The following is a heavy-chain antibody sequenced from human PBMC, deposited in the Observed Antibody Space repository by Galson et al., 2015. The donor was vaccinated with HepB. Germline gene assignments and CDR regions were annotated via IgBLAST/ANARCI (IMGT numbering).Heavy chain of an antibody. CDR3: ARSGLRYFDWPVFDY. Sequence: SVKVSCKASGYTFTSYAMHWVRQAPGQRLEWMGWINAGNGNTKYSQKFQGRVTITRDTSASTAYMELSSLRSEDTAVYYCARSGLRYFDWPVFDYWGQGTLVTVSS. CDR1: GYTFTSYA. CDR2: INAGNGNT. D-gene: IGHD3-9*01. V-gene: IGHV1-3*01. J-gene: IGHJ4*02.